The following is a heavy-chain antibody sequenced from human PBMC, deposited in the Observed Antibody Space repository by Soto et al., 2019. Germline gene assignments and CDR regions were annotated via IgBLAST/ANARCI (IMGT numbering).Heavy chain of an antibody. CDR3: VRDIR. CDR1: GFTFNNFW. Sequence: EVQLVESGGGLVQPGGSLRLSCAASGFTFNNFWMYWVRQTPEKGLVWVSGINSDGTTTIYADSVKGRSTISRDNAKNTLHLQMNSLTVEDTAIYYCVRDIRWGQGTLVTVSS. CDR2: INSDGTTT. V-gene: IGHV3-74*01. J-gene: IGHJ4*02.